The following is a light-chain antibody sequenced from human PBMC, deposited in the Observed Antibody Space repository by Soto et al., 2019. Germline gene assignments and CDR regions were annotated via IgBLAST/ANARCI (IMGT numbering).Light chain of an antibody. Sequence: DIQMTQSPSTLSASVGDRVPITCRASQSISSWLAWYQQKPGKAPKLLIYDASSLESGVPSRFSGSGSGTEFTLTISRLQPDDFATYYCQQYNSYSRTFGQGTKLEIK. CDR2: DAS. V-gene: IGKV1-5*01. CDR1: QSISSW. J-gene: IGKJ1*01. CDR3: QQYNSYSRT.